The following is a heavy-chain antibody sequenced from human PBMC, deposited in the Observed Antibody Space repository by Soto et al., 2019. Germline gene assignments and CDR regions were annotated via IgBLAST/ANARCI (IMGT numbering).Heavy chain of an antibody. D-gene: IGHD1-26*01. Sequence: GGSLRLSCGVSGFTFSTYAMNWVRQAPGKGLEWLSLISGSGSGTYYADSVKGRFTISRDNSENTLYLQMNSLRAEDTAVYYCAKDQGNTIVGASRGFAHWGHGSLVTVSS. CDR2: ISGSGSGT. J-gene: IGHJ4*01. V-gene: IGHV3-23*01. CDR3: AKDQGNTIVGASRGFAH. CDR1: GFTFSTYA.